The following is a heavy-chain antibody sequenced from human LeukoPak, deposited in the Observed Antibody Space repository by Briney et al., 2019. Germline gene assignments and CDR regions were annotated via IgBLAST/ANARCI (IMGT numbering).Heavy chain of an antibody. J-gene: IGHJ3*02. D-gene: IGHD3-10*01. V-gene: IGHV3-49*04. CDR2: IRSKADGGTT. CDR3: TSFYYYGSGSYYNVYGAFDI. CDR1: GFTFGDYA. Sequence: GGSLRLSCTASGFTFGDYAMSWVRQAPGKGLEWVGFIRSKADGGTTEYAASVKGRFTISRDDSKSIAYLQMNSLKTEDTAVYYCTSFYYYGSGSYYNVYGAFDIWGQGTMVTVSS.